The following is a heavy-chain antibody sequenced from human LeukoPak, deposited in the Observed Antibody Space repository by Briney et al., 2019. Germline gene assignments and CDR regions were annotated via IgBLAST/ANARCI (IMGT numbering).Heavy chain of an antibody. Sequence: PSETLSLTCTVSGASISSSNYYWAWIRQPPGKGLEWIGSIYYTGITYKNPSLKSRITISVDTSRNEFSLKLSSVTAADTAVYYCARHRGFGELFWCWFDPWGQGTLVTVSS. D-gene: IGHD3-10*01. V-gene: IGHV4-39*01. CDR2: IYYTGIT. CDR3: ARHRGFGELFWCWFDP. J-gene: IGHJ5*02. CDR1: GASISSSNYY.